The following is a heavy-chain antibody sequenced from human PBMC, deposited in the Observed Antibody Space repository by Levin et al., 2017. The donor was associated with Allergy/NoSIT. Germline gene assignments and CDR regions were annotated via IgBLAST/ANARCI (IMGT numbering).Heavy chain of an antibody. V-gene: IGHV3-64*01. CDR3: AREDTITGTTSY. D-gene: IGHD1-7*01. CDR2: ISSNGGIT. Sequence: GGSLRLSCAASGFTFSSHAMHWVRQAPGKGLEYVSSISSNGGITHYANSVKGRFTISRDNSKNTLYLQMGSLRAADMAVFYCAREDTITGTTSYWGQGTQVTVSS. J-gene: IGHJ4*02. CDR1: GFTFSSHA.